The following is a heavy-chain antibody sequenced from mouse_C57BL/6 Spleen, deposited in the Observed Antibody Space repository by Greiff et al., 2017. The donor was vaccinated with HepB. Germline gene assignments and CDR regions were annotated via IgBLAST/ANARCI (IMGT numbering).Heavy chain of an antibody. D-gene: IGHD1-1*01. CDR1: GYTFTSYW. CDR2: IYPSDSET. CDR3: ARGDGTWFAY. V-gene: IGHV1-61*01. J-gene: IGHJ3*01. Sequence: QVHVKQPGAELVRPGSSVKLSCKASGYTFTSYWMDWVKQRPGQGLEWIGNIYPSDSETHYNQKFKDKATLTVDKSSSTAYMQLSSLTSEDSAVYYCARGDGTWFAYWGQGTLVTVSA.